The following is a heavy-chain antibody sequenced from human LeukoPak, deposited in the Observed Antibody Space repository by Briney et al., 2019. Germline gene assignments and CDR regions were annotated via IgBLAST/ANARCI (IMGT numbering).Heavy chain of an antibody. J-gene: IGHJ5*02. D-gene: IGHD3-10*01. V-gene: IGHV1-69*13. CDR2: IITIFGTA. Sequence: ASVKVSCKASGGSFSSYAISWVRQAPGQGLEWMGGIITIFGTANYAQKFQGRVTITADESTSTAYMELSSLRSEDTAVYYCARARITMVRGALERGDNWFDPWGQGTLVTVSS. CDR1: GGSFSSYA. CDR3: ARARITMVRGALERGDNWFDP.